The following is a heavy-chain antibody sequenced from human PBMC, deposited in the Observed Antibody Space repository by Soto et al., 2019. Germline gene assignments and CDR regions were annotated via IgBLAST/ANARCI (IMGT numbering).Heavy chain of an antibody. CDR3: AGRGIPAAGRHFDY. Sequence: XLSVTSSGFTFSSYAMSWVRQAPGKGLDWVSAISVSVSSTYYADSVKGRFTISRDNSKNTLYLQMNSLRAEDTDVYYCAGRGIPAAGRHFDYWGQGTLVTVSA. CDR2: ISVSVSST. CDR1: GFTFSSYA. V-gene: IGHV3-23*01. J-gene: IGHJ4*02. D-gene: IGHD6-13*01.